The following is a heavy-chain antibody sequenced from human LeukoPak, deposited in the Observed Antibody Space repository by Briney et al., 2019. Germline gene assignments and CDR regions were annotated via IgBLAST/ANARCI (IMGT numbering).Heavy chain of an antibody. D-gene: IGHD2-2*01. CDR3: AKLGENIVVVPAVKGYFDY. CDR2: ISGSGGST. Sequence: PGGTLRLSCAASGFTFSSYGMSWVRQAPGKWLEWVSAISGSGGSTYYADSVKGRFTISRDNSKNTLYLQMNSLRAEDTAVYYCAKLGENIVVVPAVKGYFDYWGQGTLVTVSS. J-gene: IGHJ4*02. V-gene: IGHV3-23*01. CDR1: GFTFSSYG.